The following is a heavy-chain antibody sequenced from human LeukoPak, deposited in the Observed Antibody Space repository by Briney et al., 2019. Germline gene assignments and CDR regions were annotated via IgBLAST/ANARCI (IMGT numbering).Heavy chain of an antibody. CDR3: ARDLGSALTYGSGSYRPDY. D-gene: IGHD3-10*01. J-gene: IGHJ4*02. V-gene: IGHV3-30*04. Sequence: PGGSLRLSCAASGFTFSSYAMHWVRQAPGKGLEWVAGISYDGSNKYYADSVTGRFTISRDNSKNTLYLQMNRLRAADTAVYYCARDLGSALTYGSGSYRPDYWGQGTLVTVSS. CDR1: GFTFSSYA. CDR2: ISYDGSNK.